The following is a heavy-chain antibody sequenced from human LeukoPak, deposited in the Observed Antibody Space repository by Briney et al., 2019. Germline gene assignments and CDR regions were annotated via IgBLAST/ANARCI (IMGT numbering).Heavy chain of an antibody. V-gene: IGHV3-7*03. CDR2: IKQDGSEK. Sequence: PGGSLRLSCAASGFTFSSYWMSWVRQAPGKGLEWVANIKQDGSEKFYVNSVKGRFTISRDNAKNSLHLQLNSLRAEDTAVYYCTRQGHHNFEYWGQGTLVTVSS. CDR3: TRQGHHNFEY. D-gene: IGHD1-14*01. J-gene: IGHJ4*02. CDR1: GFTFSSYW.